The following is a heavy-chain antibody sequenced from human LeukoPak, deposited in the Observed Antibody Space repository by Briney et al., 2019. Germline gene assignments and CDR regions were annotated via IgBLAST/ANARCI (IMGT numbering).Heavy chain of an antibody. CDR2: ISGSGGST. J-gene: IGHJ4*02. V-gene: IGHV3-23*01. D-gene: IGHD3-10*01. CDR3: AKGFQYYGSGSYYSY. Sequence: GGSLRLSCAASGFTFSSYAMSWVRQAPGKGLEWVSAISGSGGSTYYADSVKGRFTISRDNSKNTLYLQMNSLRAEDTAVYYCAKGFQYYGSGSYYSYWGQGTLSPSPQ. CDR1: GFTFSSYA.